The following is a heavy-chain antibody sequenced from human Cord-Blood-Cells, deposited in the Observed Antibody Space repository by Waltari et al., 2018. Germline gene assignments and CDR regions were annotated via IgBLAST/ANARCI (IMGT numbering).Heavy chain of an antibody. J-gene: IGHJ4*02. D-gene: IGHD3-9*01. Sequence: EVQLVESGGGLVQPGGSLRLSCAASGFTFSSSSMNWVRPDPGKGLEWVSYISSSSSTIYYADSVKGRFTISRDNAKNSLYLQMNSLRDEDTAVYYCARVLTLSSAYYFDYWGQGTLVTVSS. CDR1: GFTFSSSS. CDR2: ISSSSSTI. V-gene: IGHV3-48*02. CDR3: ARVLTLSSAYYFDY.